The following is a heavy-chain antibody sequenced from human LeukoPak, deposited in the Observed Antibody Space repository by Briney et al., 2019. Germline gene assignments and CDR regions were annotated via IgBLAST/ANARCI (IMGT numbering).Heavy chain of an antibody. D-gene: IGHD4-17*01. CDR1: GGSISSGSYY. Sequence: SQTLSLTRTVSGGSISSGSYYWSWIRQPAGKGLGWIGRIYTSGSTNYNPSLKSRVTISVDTSKNQFSLKLSSVTAADTAVYYCARDSPTTVTTEDAFDIWGQGTMVTVSS. V-gene: IGHV4-61*02. CDR2: IYTSGST. CDR3: ARDSPTTVTTEDAFDI. J-gene: IGHJ3*02.